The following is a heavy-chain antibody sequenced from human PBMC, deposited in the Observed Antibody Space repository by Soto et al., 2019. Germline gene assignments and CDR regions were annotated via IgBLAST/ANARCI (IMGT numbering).Heavy chain of an antibody. CDR1: GGSISSYY. J-gene: IGHJ6*02. CDR2: IYYSGST. D-gene: IGHD2-8*01. Sequence: SETLSLTCTVSGGSISSYYWSWIRQPPGKGLEWIGYIYYSGSTNYNPSLKSRVTISVDTSKNQFSLKLSSVTAADTAVYYCARALFCRYCTNGDMGNYYGMDVWGQGTTVTVSS. V-gene: IGHV4-59*01. CDR3: ARALFCRYCTNGDMGNYYGMDV.